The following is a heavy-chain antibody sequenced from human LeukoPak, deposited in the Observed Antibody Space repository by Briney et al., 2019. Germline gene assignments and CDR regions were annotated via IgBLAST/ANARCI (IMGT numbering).Heavy chain of an antibody. CDR3: AKAYSTSLYGDAFHI. CDR2: ITGDASVT. D-gene: IGHD6-13*01. Sequence: GGSLRLSCAGSGFTFRFYAMTWVRQALGKGLEWVSGITGDASVTYDADSVKGRFNISRDNSKNTLYLQLNTLRVEDTAVYYCAKAYSTSLYGDAFHIWSQGTMVTVSP. J-gene: IGHJ3*02. V-gene: IGHV3-23*01. CDR1: GFTFRFYA.